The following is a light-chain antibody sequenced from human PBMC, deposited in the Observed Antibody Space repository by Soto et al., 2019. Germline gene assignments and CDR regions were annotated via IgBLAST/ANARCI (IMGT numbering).Light chain of an antibody. Sequence: EMVMTQSPATLSVSPGEKATLSCRASQSVSSSLAWYQQKSGLAPRLLIYDASSRATGIPDRFSGSGSGTAFTLTISRLDPEDFAVYYCQQYGSSPQTFGQGTKVEIK. V-gene: IGKV3D-20*01. CDR1: QSVSSS. J-gene: IGKJ1*01. CDR2: DAS. CDR3: QQYGSSPQT.